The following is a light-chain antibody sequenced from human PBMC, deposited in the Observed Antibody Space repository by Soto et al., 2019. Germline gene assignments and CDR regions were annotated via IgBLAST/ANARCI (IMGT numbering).Light chain of an antibody. CDR1: QSVGDK. CDR2: AAS. V-gene: IGKV3-15*01. Sequence: EVLMTQSPVTLSLSPGETATLSCGASQSVGDKLAWYQQKPGQAPRLPIFAASSRDSGIPARFSGSGSGTEFTLTISSLQSEDFAAYYCHQYNEWPWTFGQGTKVEV. CDR3: HQYNEWPWT. J-gene: IGKJ1*01.